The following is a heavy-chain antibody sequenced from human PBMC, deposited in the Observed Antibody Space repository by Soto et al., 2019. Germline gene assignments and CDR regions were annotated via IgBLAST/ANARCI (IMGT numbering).Heavy chain of an antibody. CDR1: GYSFTSYW. CDR2: IDPSDSYT. D-gene: IGHD6-6*01. V-gene: IGHV5-10-1*01. J-gene: IGHJ6*02. Sequence: PGESLKISCKGSGYSFTSYWISWVRQMPGKGLEWMERIDPSDSYTNYSPSFQGHVTISADKSISTAYLQWSSLKASDTAMYYCARQRLWYSSSSDYYYGMDVWGQGTTVTVSS. CDR3: ARQRLWYSSSSDYYYGMDV.